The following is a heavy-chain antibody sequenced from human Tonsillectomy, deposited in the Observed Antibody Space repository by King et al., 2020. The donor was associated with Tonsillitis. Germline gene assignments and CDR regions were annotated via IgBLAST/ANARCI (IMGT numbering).Heavy chain of an antibody. CDR2: ISAYNGNT. Sequence: QLVQSGAEVKKPGASVKVSCKASGYTFTTYGISWVRQAPGQGLEWMGWISAYNGNTIYAQKLQGRVTMTTDTSTSTAYMELRSLRSDDTAVYYCARVAPRRFGELLEGHWGQGTLVTVSS. D-gene: IGHD3-10*01. J-gene: IGHJ4*02. CDR3: ARVAPRRFGELLEGH. CDR1: GYTFTTYG. V-gene: IGHV1-18*04.